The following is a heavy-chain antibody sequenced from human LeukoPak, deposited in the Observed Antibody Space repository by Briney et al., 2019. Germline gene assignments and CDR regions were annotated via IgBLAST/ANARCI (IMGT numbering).Heavy chain of an antibody. V-gene: IGHV4-59*11. Sequence: SETLSLTCTVSGGSISSHYWSWIRQPPGKGLEWIGYIYYSGSTNYNPSLKSRVTISVDTSKNQFSLKLRSVTAADTAVYYCASLYSSSWYQIADIWGQGTMVTVSS. CDR3: ASLYSSSWYQIADI. CDR2: IYYSGST. D-gene: IGHD6-13*01. J-gene: IGHJ3*02. CDR1: GGSISSHY.